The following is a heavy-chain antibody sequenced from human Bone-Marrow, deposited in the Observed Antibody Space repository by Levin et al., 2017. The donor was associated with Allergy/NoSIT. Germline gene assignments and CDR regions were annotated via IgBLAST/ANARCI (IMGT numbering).Heavy chain of an antibody. D-gene: IGHD1-1*01. CDR1: GFTFSDYA. V-gene: IGHV3-23*01. CDR2: ISGNAFST. J-gene: IGHJ4*02. Sequence: GGSLRLSCTGSGFTFSDYAMNWVRQAPGKGLEWVSAISGNAFSTYYPDSMKGRFTISRDNSKNTLYLEMKRLRVDDTARYYCAKDDDGVSNFHFWGKGTLVTVSS. CDR3: AKDDDGVSNFHF.